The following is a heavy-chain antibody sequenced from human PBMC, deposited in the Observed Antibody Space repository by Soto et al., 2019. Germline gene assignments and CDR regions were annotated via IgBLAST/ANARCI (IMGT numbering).Heavy chain of an antibody. CDR1: GYTFTSYG. D-gene: IGHD6-13*01. J-gene: IGHJ6*03. CDR3: ARRKERAAAGTFRCRYYYYMDV. CDR2: ISAYNGNT. Sequence: QVQLVQSGAEVKKPGASVKVSCKASGYTFTSYGISWVRQAPGQGLEWMGWISAYNGNTNYAQKLQGRVTKTTDTSTSTAYMEVRSLRSDDTAVYYCARRKERAAAGTFRCRYYYYMDVWGKGTTVTVSS. V-gene: IGHV1-18*01.